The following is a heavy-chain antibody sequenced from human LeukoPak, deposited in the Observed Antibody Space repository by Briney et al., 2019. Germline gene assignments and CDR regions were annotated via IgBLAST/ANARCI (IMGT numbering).Heavy chain of an antibody. CDR1: GFTFSSYS. J-gene: IGHJ4*02. V-gene: IGHV3-21*01. D-gene: IGHD4-23*01. CDR3: ARDPREGSYGGNSRLPAY. CDR2: ISSSGSYI. Sequence: GGSLRLSCAASGFTFSSYSMNWVRQAPGKGLEWVSSISSSGSYIYYADPVKGRFTISRDNAKNSLYLQMNSLRAEDTAVYYCARDPREGSYGGNSRLPAYWGQGTLVTVSS.